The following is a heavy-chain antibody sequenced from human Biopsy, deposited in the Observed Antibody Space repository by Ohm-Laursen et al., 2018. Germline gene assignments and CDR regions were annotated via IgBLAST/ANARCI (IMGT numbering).Heavy chain of an antibody. CDR3: ARPTNARAVGAPFDI. D-gene: IGHD1-1*01. Sequence: SLRLSCAASGFSFDNYAMNWVRQAPGKGLEWVSTISGSGGSTYYADSVKGRFTISRDASKNTLYLLMNSLRAEDTAMYYCARPTNARAVGAPFDIWGQGTMVTVSS. V-gene: IGHV3-23*01. CDR2: ISGSGGST. J-gene: IGHJ3*02. CDR1: GFSFDNYA.